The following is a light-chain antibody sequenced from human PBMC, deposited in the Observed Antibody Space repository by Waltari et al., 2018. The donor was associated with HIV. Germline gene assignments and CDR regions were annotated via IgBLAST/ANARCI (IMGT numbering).Light chain of an antibody. J-gene: IGKJ2*01. V-gene: IGKV1-5*03. CDR3: QQYSSFPIT. Sequence: DIQMTQSPSTLSDSIGDRAQITCRRSPNVGTWLTWYPQKPGKDPSLLSSNTSTLESGVPTNFSGSGSGTYFTLTISALRPDDFASYFCQQYSSFPITFGQGTKL. CDR1: PNVGTW. CDR2: NTS.